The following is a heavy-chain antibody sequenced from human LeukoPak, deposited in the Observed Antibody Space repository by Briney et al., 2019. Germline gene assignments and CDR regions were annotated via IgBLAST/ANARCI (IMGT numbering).Heavy chain of an antibody. CDR2: IIPIFGTA. V-gene: IGHV1-69*13. Sequence: SVKVSCKASGGTFSSYAISWVRQAPGQGLEWMGGIIPIFGTANYAQKFQGRVTITADESTSTAYMELSSLRSEDTAVYYCARDRPRTYYYDSKGAFDIWGQGTMVTVSS. CDR1: GGTFSSYA. CDR3: ARDRPRTYYYDSKGAFDI. D-gene: IGHD3-22*01. J-gene: IGHJ3*02.